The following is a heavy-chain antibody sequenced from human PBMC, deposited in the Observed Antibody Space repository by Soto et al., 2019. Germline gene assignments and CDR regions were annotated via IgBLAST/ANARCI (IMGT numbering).Heavy chain of an antibody. D-gene: IGHD4-17*01. J-gene: IGHJ6*03. Sequence: GGSLRLSCAASGFTFSDYYMSWIRQAPGKGLEWVSYISSSGSTIYYADSVKGRFTISRDNAKNSLYLQMNSLRAEDTAVYYCAKASGDYVEVYYYYYMDVWGKGTTVTVSS. CDR1: GFTFSDYY. CDR3: AKASGDYVEVYYYYYMDV. V-gene: IGHV3-11*01. CDR2: ISSSGSTI.